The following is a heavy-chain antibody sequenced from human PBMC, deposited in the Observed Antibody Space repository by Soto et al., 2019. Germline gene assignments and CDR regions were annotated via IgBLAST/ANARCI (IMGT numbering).Heavy chain of an antibody. CDR3: AKGYAYFDY. V-gene: IGHV3-23*01. CDR2: ISASSSSS. J-gene: IGHJ4*02. CDR1: GFSFSSYA. Sequence: PWGCLRLSCAASGFSFSSYAMGWVRQAPGKGLEWVSTISASSSSSYHPDSVKGRFAISRDNSKNTLYLQMNSLRAEDTAVYYCAKGYAYFDYWGLGTLVTVSS. D-gene: IGHD2-15*01.